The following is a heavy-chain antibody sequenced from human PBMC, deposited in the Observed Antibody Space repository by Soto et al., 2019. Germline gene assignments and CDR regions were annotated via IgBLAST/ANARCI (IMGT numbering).Heavy chain of an antibody. Sequence: QVQLQQWGAGLLKPSETLSLTCAVYCGSFSGYYWSWIRQPPGKGLEWIGEINHSGSTNYNPSLXSXVXXSVATSNCHFALKLSSVTAADTAVYYCARTSRFDCWGRGTLVTVSS. CDR1: CGSFSGYY. CDR3: ARTSRFDC. CDR2: INHSGST. D-gene: IGHD6-6*01. J-gene: IGHJ4*02. V-gene: IGHV4-34*01.